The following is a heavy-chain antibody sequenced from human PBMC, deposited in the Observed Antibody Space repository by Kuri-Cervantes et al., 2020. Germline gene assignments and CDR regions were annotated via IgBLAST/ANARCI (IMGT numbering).Heavy chain of an antibody. CDR2: VYYTGDT. CDR1: GYSISSGYY. Sequence: SETLSLTCAVSGYSISSGYYWGWIRQPPGKGLEWIGYVYYTGDTYYSPSLESRVIISVDTSKNQFSLKLSSVTAADTAVYYCASRPSLSYYYDSSGYFRYWGQGTLVTVSS. J-gene: IGHJ4*02. V-gene: IGHV4-38-2*01. D-gene: IGHD3-22*01. CDR3: ASRPSLSYYYDSSGYFRY.